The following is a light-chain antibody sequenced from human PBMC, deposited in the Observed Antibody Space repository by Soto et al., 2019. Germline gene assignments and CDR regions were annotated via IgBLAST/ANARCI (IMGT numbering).Light chain of an antibody. CDR3: GSYASASLI. V-gene: IGLV2-14*01. Sequence: QSVLTQPASVSGSPGQSITISCTGTSSDVGAYDYVSWYQQNPGKAPKLIISEVSDRPSGVSNRFSGSKSGNTASLTISGLQTEDEADYYCGSYASASLIFGGGTKLTVL. CDR1: SSDVGAYDY. CDR2: EVS. J-gene: IGLJ2*01.